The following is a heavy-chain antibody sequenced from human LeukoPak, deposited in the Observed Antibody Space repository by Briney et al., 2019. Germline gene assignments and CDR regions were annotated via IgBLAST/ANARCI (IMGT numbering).Heavy chain of an antibody. CDR3: ARSGGNLPFDY. Sequence: PSETLSLTCTVSGGSIRSFYWTWLRQPAGKGLEWIGRMYTSGSTTYNPSLKSRVTMSLDTSKNQFSLNLSSVTAADTAVYYCARSGGNLPFDYWGQGTLVTVSS. CDR1: GGSIRSFY. D-gene: IGHD4-23*01. V-gene: IGHV4-4*07. CDR2: MYTSGST. J-gene: IGHJ4*02.